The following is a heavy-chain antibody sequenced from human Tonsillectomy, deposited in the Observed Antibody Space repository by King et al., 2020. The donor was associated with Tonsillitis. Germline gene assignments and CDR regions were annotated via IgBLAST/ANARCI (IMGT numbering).Heavy chain of an antibody. CDR1: GFTFSSYW. Sequence: DVQLVESGGGLVQPGGSLRLSCAASGFTFSSYWMHWVRQAPGKGLVWVSRINSDGSSTSSADSVKGRFTISRDNAKNTLYLQMNSLRAEDTAVYYCARGARLAPVGYWGQGTLVTVSS. J-gene: IGHJ4*02. CDR3: ARGARLAPVGY. V-gene: IGHV3-74*01. CDR2: INSDGSST. D-gene: IGHD6-19*01.